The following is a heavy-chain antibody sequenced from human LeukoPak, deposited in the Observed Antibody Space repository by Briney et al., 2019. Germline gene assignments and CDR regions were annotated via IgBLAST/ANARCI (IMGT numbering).Heavy chain of an antibody. D-gene: IGHD3-22*01. Sequence: GESLKISCKGSGYSFTSYWIGWVRQMPGKGLEWMGIIYPGDSDTRYSPSFQGQVTISADKSISTAYLQWSSLKASDTATYYCARIGIYDSSGYYINEYYFDYWGQGTLVTVSS. J-gene: IGHJ4*02. CDR2: IYPGDSDT. V-gene: IGHV5-51*01. CDR1: GYSFTSYW. CDR3: ARIGIYDSSGYYINEYYFDY.